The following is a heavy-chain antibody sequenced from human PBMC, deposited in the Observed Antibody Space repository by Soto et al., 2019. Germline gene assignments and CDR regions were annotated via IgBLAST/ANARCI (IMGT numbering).Heavy chain of an antibody. CDR3: AREGGGLSGEAAVTFAL. V-gene: IGHV4-59*01. Sequence: QVQLQESGPGLVKPSETLSLTCTVSGGSISSYYWSWIRQPPGKGLEWIGYIYYSGSTNYTPSLKHRVTISGDASKNPFSLKLSSVTAADTAVYYGAREGGGLSGEAAVTFALWGQGTLVTVSS. CDR2: IYYSGST. D-gene: IGHD6-13*01. J-gene: IGHJ4*02. CDR1: GGSISSYY.